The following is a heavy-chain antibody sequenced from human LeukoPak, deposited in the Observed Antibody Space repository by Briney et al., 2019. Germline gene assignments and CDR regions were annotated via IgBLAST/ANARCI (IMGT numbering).Heavy chain of an antibody. V-gene: IGHV1-18*01. CDR2: ISAYNGNT. J-gene: IGHJ3*02. CDR1: GYTFTSYG. D-gene: IGHD3-9*01. CDR3: ARGAYYDILTGYYTADAFDI. Sequence: GASVKVSCKASGYTFTSYGISWVRQAPGQGLEWMGWISAYNGNTNYAQKLQGRVTMTTDTSTSTAYMELSSLRSEDTAVYYCARGAYYDILTGYYTADAFDIWGQGTMVTVSS.